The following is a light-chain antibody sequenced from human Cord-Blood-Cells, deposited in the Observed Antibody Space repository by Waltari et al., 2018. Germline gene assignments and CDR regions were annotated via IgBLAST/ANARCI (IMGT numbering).Light chain of an antibody. CDR2: DVS. CDR1: SSDVGGYNY. Sequence: QSALTQPASVSGSPGQSITISCTGTSSDVGGYNYVPWYQQHPGKAPKLMIYDVSIRPSGVSNRFSCSKSGNTASLTISGLQAEDEADYYCSSYTSSSTLVFGTGTKVTVL. V-gene: IGLV2-14*03. CDR3: SSYTSSSTLV. J-gene: IGLJ1*01.